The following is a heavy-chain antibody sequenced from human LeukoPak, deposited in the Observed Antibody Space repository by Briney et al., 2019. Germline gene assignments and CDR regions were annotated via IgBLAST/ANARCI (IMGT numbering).Heavy chain of an antibody. J-gene: IGHJ6*02. CDR3: ARDPREITMVPRRYYYYGMDV. Sequence: ASVKVSCKASGYTFTSYYMHWVRQASGQGLEWMGIINPSGGSTSYAQKFQGRVTMTRDTSTSTVYMELSSLRSEDTAVYYCARDPREITMVPRRYYYYGMDVWGQGTTVTVSS. CDR2: INPSGGST. CDR1: GYTFTSYY. V-gene: IGHV1-46*01. D-gene: IGHD3-10*01.